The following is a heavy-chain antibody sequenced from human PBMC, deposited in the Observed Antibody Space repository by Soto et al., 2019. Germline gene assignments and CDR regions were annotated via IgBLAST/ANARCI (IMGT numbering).Heavy chain of an antibody. CDR2: INHRGST. J-gene: IGHJ6*02. CDR3: ARGGADCSSTSCYREGYYYYGMDV. D-gene: IGHD2-2*01. CDR1: GGSFSGYY. Sequence: QVQLQQWGAGLLKPSETLSLTCAVYGGSFSGYYWRWIRQPPGKGLEWIGEINHRGSTNYNPSLKSRVTISVDTSKNQFSLKLSSVTAADTAVYYCARGGADCSSTSCYREGYYYYGMDVWGQGTTVTVSS. V-gene: IGHV4-34*01.